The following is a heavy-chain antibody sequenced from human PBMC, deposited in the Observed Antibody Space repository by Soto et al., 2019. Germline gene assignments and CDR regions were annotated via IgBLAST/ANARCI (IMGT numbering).Heavy chain of an antibody. D-gene: IGHD3-22*01. J-gene: IGHJ6*02. V-gene: IGHV4-34*01. Sequence: QVQLQQWGAGLLKPSETLSLTCAVYGGSFSGYYWSWFRQPPGKGLEWIGEINHSGNTNYNPSLKSRVTISVDTSKNQFSLKLSSVTAADTAVYFCARGQGDYYDSSGYYVDVWGQGTTVTVSS. CDR2: INHSGNT. CDR1: GGSFSGYY. CDR3: ARGQGDYYDSSGYYVDV.